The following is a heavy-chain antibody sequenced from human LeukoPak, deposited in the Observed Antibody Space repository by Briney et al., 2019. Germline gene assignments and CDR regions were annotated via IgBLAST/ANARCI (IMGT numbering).Heavy chain of an antibody. J-gene: IGHJ4*02. V-gene: IGHV4-59*01. D-gene: IGHD3-22*01. CDR3: ARVRVYYDSSGYPPYYFDY. CDR2: IYYIVST. CDR1: GGSISSYY. Sequence: SETLSLTCTVSGGSISSYYWSWIRQPPGKGLEWIGYIYYIVSTNYNPSLKSRVTISVDTSKTQFSLKLGSVTAADTAVYYCARVRVYYDSSGYPPYYFDYWGEGTLVTVSS.